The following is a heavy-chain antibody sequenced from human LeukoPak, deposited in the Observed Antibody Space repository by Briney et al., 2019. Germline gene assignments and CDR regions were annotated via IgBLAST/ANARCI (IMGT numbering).Heavy chain of an antibody. CDR2: LNQDGSEK. CDR3: ARLPWGHDY. V-gene: IGHV3-7*01. CDR1: DFPFSTYW. Sequence: GGSLRLSCAASDFPFSTYWMNWVRQAPGKGLEWVASLNQDGSEKKYVDSVNGRFTISRDNAKNSVSLQMNSLRVEDTAVYYCARLPWGHDYWGQGTLVTVSS. J-gene: IGHJ4*02. D-gene: IGHD1-26*01.